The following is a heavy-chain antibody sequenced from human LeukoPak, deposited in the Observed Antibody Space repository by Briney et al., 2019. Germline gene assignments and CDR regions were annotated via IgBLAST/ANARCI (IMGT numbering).Heavy chain of an antibody. D-gene: IGHD2-21*02. CDR1: GGSFSGYY. CDR3: ARSVPFVVTARVGAGDY. V-gene: IGHV4-34*01. CDR2: INHSGST. J-gene: IGHJ4*02. Sequence: PSETLSLTCAVYGGSFSGYYWSWIRQPPGKGLEWIGEINHSGSTNYNPSLKSRVTISVDTSKNQFSLKLSSVTAADTAVYYCARSVPFVVTARVGAGDYWGQGTLVTVSS.